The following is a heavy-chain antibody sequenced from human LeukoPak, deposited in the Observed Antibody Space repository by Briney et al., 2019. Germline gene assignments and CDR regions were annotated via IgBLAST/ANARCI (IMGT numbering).Heavy chain of an antibody. V-gene: IGHV1-18*01. J-gene: IGHJ4*02. Sequence: ASVKVSCEASGYTFTSYGISWVRQAPGQGLEWMGWISAYNGNTNYAQKLQGRVTMTTDTSTSTAYMELRSLRSDDTAVYYCARGPHGRIYDILTGFDYWGQGTLVTVSS. CDR3: ARGPHGRIYDILTGFDY. D-gene: IGHD3-9*01. CDR1: GYTFTSYG. CDR2: ISAYNGNT.